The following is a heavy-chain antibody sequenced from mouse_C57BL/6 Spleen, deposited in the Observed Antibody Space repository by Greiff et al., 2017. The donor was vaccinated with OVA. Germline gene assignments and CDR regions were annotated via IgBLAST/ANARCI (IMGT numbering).Heavy chain of an antibody. CDR3: ARTAQAYYAMDY. D-gene: IGHD3-2*02. J-gene: IGHJ4*01. CDR2: IDPSDSYT. CDR1: GYTFTSYW. Sequence: VQLQQPGAELVMPGASVKLSCKASGYTFTSYWMHWVKQRPGQGLEWIGEIDPSDSYTNYNQKFKGKSTLTVDKSSSTAYMQLSSLTSEDSAVYYCARTAQAYYAMDYWGQGTSVTVSS. V-gene: IGHV1-69*01.